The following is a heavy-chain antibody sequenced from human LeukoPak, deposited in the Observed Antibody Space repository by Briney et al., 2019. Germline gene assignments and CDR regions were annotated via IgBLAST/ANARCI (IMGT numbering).Heavy chain of an antibody. Sequence: PGGSLRLSCAASGFTFSTYVMNWVRQAPGKGLEWVSAISGGGDNTYYTDSVKGRFSISRDNSKNTLYLQMYSLRAEDTALYYCAKDQQLVVRNYYYYYMDVWGKGTTVTVSS. D-gene: IGHD6-6*01. V-gene: IGHV3-23*01. CDR2: ISGGGDNT. CDR3: AKDQQLVVRNYYYYYMDV. J-gene: IGHJ6*03. CDR1: GFTFSTYV.